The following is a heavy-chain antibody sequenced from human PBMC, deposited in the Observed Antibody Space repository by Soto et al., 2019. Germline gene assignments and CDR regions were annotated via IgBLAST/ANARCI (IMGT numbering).Heavy chain of an antibody. CDR2: IYYSGIT. D-gene: IGHD6-13*01. J-gene: IGHJ6*03. Sequence: SETRSLTCTVSGCSISSYYWTWIRQPPGKGLEWIGYIYYSGITNYNPSLKTRITISVDTSKNQFFLKLSSVTAADTAVYYCAREWRTAREARQQPGIYYYSYYMDVWGKGTTVTVSS. V-gene: IGHV4-59*01. CDR3: AREWRTAREARQQPGIYYYSYYMDV. CDR1: GCSISSYY.